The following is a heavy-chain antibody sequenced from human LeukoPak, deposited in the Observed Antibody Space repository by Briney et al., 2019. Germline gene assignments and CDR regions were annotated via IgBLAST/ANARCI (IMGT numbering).Heavy chain of an antibody. Sequence: GGSLRLSWAASGFTFSSYDVNWVRQATGKGLEWVSYISSSGSTIYYADSVKGRFTISRDNAKNSLYLQMNSLRAEDTAVYYCAELGITMIGGVWGKGTTVTISS. CDR3: AELGITMIGGV. D-gene: IGHD3-10*02. J-gene: IGHJ6*04. V-gene: IGHV3-48*03. CDR1: GFTFSSYD. CDR2: ISSSGSTI.